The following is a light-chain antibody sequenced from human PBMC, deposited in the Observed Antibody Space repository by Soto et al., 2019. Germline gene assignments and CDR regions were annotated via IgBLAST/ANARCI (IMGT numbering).Light chain of an antibody. CDR2: ESS. Sequence: EIVLTQSPATLHLGRGEIATLFCRASQNVANDLDWYQQKPGQAPRLLIYESSNRATGIAARFSGSGSGTDFTLTISSLQPDDFATYYCQQYNSYSFGQGTKVDIK. J-gene: IGKJ1*01. CDR3: QQYNSYS. CDR1: QNVAND. V-gene: IGKV3-11*01.